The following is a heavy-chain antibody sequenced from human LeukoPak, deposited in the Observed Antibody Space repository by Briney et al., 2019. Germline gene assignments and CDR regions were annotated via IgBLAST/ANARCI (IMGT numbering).Heavy chain of an antibody. CDR1: GFTFSNYG. CDR3: ARDRSHVFDY. J-gene: IGHJ4*02. Sequence: GGSLRLSCAASGFTFSNYGMHWVRQAPGKGLEWVAFIWYVGTNKYYEDSVKGRFTISRDNSKDRLYLQMSSLRVEDTAVYYCARDRSHVFDYWGLGTLVTVSS. CDR2: IWYVGTNK. V-gene: IGHV3-33*01.